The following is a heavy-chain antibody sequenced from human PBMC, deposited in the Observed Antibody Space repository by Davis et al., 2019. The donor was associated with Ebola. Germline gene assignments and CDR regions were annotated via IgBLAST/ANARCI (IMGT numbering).Heavy chain of an antibody. J-gene: IGHJ4*02. CDR2: KSYDGSNK. D-gene: IGHD6-19*01. CDR1: GFTFSDYG. CDR3: AKVDSSGWQNFDS. Sequence: GESLKISCAASGFTFSDYGMHWVRQAPGKGLEWVAVKSYDGSNKYYTDSVKGRFTISRDNSKNTLYLQMNSLRAEDTAVYYCAKVDSSGWQNFDSWGQGTLVTVSS. V-gene: IGHV3-30*18.